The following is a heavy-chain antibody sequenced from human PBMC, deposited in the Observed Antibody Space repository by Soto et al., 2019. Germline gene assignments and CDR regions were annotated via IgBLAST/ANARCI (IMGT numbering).Heavy chain of an antibody. V-gene: IGHV4-59*01. Sequence: SETLSLTCTVSGGSISSYYWSWIRQPPGKGLEWIGYIYYSGSTNYNPSLKSRVTISVDTSKNQFSLKLSSVTAADTAVYYCASIWFGESPFDYWGQGNLVTVSS. CDR2: IYYSGST. J-gene: IGHJ4*02. CDR3: ASIWFGESPFDY. CDR1: GGSISSYY. D-gene: IGHD3-10*01.